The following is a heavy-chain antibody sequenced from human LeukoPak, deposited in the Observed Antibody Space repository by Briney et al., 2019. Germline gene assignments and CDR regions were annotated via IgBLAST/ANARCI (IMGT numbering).Heavy chain of an antibody. J-gene: IGHJ5*02. CDR2: INHSGST. CDR3: ARGLGFGEFSRWFDP. D-gene: IGHD3-10*01. CDR1: GGSSSGYY. Sequence: SETLSLTCAVYGGSSSGYYWSWIRQPPGKGLEWIGEINHSGSTNYNPSLKSRVTISVDTSKNQFSLKLSSVTAADTAVYYCARGLGFGEFSRWFDPWGQGTLVTVSS. V-gene: IGHV4-34*01.